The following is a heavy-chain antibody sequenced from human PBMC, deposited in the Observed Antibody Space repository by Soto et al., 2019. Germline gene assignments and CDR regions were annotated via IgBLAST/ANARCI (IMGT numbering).Heavy chain of an antibody. CDR2: ISGSGGST. Sequence: GESLKISCAASGFTFSSYAMSWVRQAPGKGLEWVSAISGSGGSTYYADSVKGRFTISRDNSKNTLYLQMNSLRAEDTAVYYCAKTGIYSYGDYWGQGTLVTVSS. CDR1: GFTFSSYA. V-gene: IGHV3-23*01. D-gene: IGHD5-18*01. J-gene: IGHJ4*02. CDR3: AKTGIYSYGDY.